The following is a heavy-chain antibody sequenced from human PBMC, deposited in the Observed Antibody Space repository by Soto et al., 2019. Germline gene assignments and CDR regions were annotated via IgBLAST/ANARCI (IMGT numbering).Heavy chain of an antibody. D-gene: IGHD2-8*01. CDR1: GFTFSGSA. CDR3: TTQIVLMVYAIPLYYYGMDV. Sequence: PGGSLRLSCAASGFTFSGSAMHWVRQASGKGLEWVGRIRSKANSYATAYAASVKGRFTISRDDSKNTAYLQMNSLKTEDTAVYYCTTQIVLMVYAIPLYYYGMDVWGQGTTVTVSS. CDR2: IRSKANSYAT. J-gene: IGHJ6*02. V-gene: IGHV3-73*01.